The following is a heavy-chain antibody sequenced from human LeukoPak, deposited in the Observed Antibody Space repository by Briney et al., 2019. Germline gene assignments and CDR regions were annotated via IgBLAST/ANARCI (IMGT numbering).Heavy chain of an antibody. V-gene: IGHV4-31*03. CDR1: GXSISSGVYY. Sequence: SETLSLTCTVSGXSISSGVYYWSWVRQHPGKGLEWIGYIYYSGSTYYNPSLKSRLILSVDTSKNQFSLKLSSVTAADTAVYYCARAYYDIFTGYYYFDYWGQGTLVTVSS. D-gene: IGHD3-9*01. CDR3: ARAYYDIFTGYYYFDY. J-gene: IGHJ4*02. CDR2: IYYSGST.